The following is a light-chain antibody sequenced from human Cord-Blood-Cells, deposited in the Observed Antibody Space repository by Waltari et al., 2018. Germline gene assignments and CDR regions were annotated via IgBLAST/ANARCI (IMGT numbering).Light chain of an antibody. J-gene: IGKJ2*01. V-gene: IGKV2-28*01. Sequence: DIVMTQSPLSLPVTPGEPASISCRSSQSLLHSNGYNYLGWYLQKPGQSPQLLIYLGSNRASGVPDRFSGSGSGTDFTLKISRVEAEDVGVYYCMQALQTPYTFGQRTKLEIK. CDR3: MQALQTPYT. CDR2: LGS. CDR1: QSLLHSNGYNY.